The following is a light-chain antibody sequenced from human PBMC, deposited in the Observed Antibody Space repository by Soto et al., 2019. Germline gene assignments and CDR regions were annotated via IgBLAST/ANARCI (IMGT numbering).Light chain of an antibody. CDR3: QSYDSRLRGSV. J-gene: IGLJ3*02. Sequence: QSVLTQPPSVSGAPGQRVTISCTGSSSNIGAGYDVHWYQQLPGTAPKLLIYSNNNRPSGVPDRFSGSKSGTSASLAITGLQAEDEADYYCQSYDSRLRGSVFGGGTKLTVL. CDR2: SNN. V-gene: IGLV1-40*01. CDR1: SSNIGAGYD.